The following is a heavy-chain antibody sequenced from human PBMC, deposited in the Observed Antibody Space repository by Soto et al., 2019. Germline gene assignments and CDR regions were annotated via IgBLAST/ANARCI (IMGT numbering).Heavy chain of an antibody. Sequence: GGSLRLSCAASGFTFSSYAMHWVRQAPGKGLEWVAVISYDGSNKYYADSVKGRFTISRDNSKNTLYLQMNSLRAEDTAVYYCALWEYYFDYWGQGTLVTVSS. J-gene: IGHJ4*02. CDR2: ISYDGSNK. D-gene: IGHD1-26*01. CDR3: ALWEYYFDY. CDR1: GFTFSSYA. V-gene: IGHV3-30-3*01.